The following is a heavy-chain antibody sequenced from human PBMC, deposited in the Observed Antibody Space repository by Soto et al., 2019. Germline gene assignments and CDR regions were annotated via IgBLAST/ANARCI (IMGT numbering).Heavy chain of an antibody. J-gene: IGHJ6*03. CDR2: INPNSGGT. CDR3: ARGGQLVRYMDV. D-gene: IGHD6-6*01. Sequence: ASVKGSCKASGYTFTGDYMHWVRQAPGQGLEWMGWINPNSGGTNYAQKFQGWVTMTRDTSISTAYMELSRLRSDDTAVYYCARGGQLVRYMDVWGKGTTVTVSS. V-gene: IGHV1-2*04. CDR1: GYTFTGDY.